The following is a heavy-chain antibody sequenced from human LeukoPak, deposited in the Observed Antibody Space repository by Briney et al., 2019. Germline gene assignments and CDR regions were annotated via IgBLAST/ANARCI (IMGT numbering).Heavy chain of an antibody. CDR2: MNPNSGNT. CDR3: AKIGAAARRTPNPRWFDP. D-gene: IGHD6-6*01. J-gene: IGHJ5*02. V-gene: IGHV1-8*01. CDR1: GYTFTSYD. Sequence: ASVKVSCKASGYTFTSYDINWVRQATGQGLEWTGWMNPNSGNTGYAQKFQGRVSMTWNTSISTAYMELSSLKSEDTAVYYCAKIGAAARRTPNPRWFDPWGQGTLVTVSS.